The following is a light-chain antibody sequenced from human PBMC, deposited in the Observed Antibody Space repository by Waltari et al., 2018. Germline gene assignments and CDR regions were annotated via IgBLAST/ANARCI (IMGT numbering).Light chain of an antibody. V-gene: IGKV2-28*01. Sequence: EIVLTQSPFSLPVTPGEPASISCRSSQSLLHLNGYTSLDWYLQKSGQSPQLLIYLGSSRAYGVPDRFSGSGSGTEFTLKISRVEAGDVGVYFCMQAIQTPTFGQGTKV. J-gene: IGKJ1*01. CDR1: QSLLHLNGYTS. CDR2: LGS. CDR3: MQAIQTPT.